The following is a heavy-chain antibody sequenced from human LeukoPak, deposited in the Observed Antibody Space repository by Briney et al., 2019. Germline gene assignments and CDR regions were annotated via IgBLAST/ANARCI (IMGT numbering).Heavy chain of an antibody. V-gene: IGHV4-34*01. J-gene: IGHJ4*02. Sequence: SETLSLTCAVYGGSFSGYYWSRIRQPPGKGLEWIGEINHSGSTNYNPSLKSRVTISVDTSKNQFSLKLSSVTVADTAVYYCARLQQQLRNRAGLDYWGQGTLVTVSS. CDR2: INHSGST. D-gene: IGHD6-13*01. CDR1: GGSFSGYY. CDR3: ARLQQQLRNRAGLDY.